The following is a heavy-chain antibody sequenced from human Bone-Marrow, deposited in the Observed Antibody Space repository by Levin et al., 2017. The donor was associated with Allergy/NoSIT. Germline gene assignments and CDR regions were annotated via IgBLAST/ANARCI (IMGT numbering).Heavy chain of an antibody. D-gene: IGHD2/OR15-2a*01. Sequence: GESLKISCAAFGFTFSRHAMHWVRQAPGKGLEWVTLIWFDGSKQFYADSVKGRFTISRDNSKNTLYLEMNSLRAEDTAVYYCARSGLENTFDVWGQGTVVVVSS. CDR2: IWFDGSKQ. V-gene: IGHV3-33*01. CDR3: ARSGLENTFDV. CDR1: GFTFSRHA. J-gene: IGHJ3*01.